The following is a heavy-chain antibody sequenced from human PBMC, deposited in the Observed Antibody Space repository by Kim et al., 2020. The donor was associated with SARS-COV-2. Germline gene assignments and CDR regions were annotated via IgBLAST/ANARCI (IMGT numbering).Heavy chain of an antibody. CDR3: ARDRQSVAAGTVDY. CDR1: GFTFSSYS. D-gene: IGHD6-13*01. V-gene: IGHV3-21*01. CDR2: ISSSSSYI. J-gene: IGHJ4*02. Sequence: GGSLRLSCAASGFTFSSYSMNWVRQAPGKGLEWVSSISSSSSYIYYADSVKGRFTISRDNAKNSLYLQMNSLRAEDTAVYYCARDRQSVAAGTVDYWGQGTLVTVSS.